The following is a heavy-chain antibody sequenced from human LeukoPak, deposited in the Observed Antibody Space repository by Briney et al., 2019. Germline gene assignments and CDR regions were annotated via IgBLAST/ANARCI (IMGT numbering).Heavy chain of an antibody. D-gene: IGHD2/OR15-2a*01. V-gene: IGHV3-23*01. J-gene: IGHJ4*02. CDR2: ISNSAVST. Sequence: PGGSLSLSCAASGFTFSSDSMTWVRQAPGKGLEWVSTISNSAVSTFYADPVKGRFSISRDNSKNILYLHMSSLSAEDTAMYYCAKDSFSTMWGPGTLVTVSS. CDR3: AKDSFSTM. CDR1: GFTFSSDS.